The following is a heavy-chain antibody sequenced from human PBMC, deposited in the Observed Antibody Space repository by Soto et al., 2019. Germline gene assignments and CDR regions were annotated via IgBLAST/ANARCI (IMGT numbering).Heavy chain of an antibody. CDR3: AKVGGYSSDYLKYNAMDV. CDR1: GFTFTSHG. CDR2: ISGSGKNT. V-gene: IGHV3-23*01. J-gene: IGHJ6*02. Sequence: HPGGSLRLSCAASGFTFTSHGMSWVRQAPGKGLEWVSGISGSGKNTYYADSVKGRFSISRDNSKNTLYLQMNSLRAEDTALYYCAKVGGYSSDYLKYNAMDVWGQGNTVTVSS. D-gene: IGHD5-18*01.